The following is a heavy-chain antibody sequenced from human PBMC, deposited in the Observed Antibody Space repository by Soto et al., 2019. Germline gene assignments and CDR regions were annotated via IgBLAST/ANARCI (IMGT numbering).Heavy chain of an antibody. D-gene: IGHD2-8*02. CDR1: GFTFSDYY. CDR2: ISISSSYT. Sequence: GGSLRLSCAASGFTFSDYYMSWIRQSPCNGLELVSCISISSSYTTYADSVKGRFTISRDNAKNSLYLQMNGLRAEDTAVYYCARGGVVRYRYHGMDVWGQGTTVTVSS. J-gene: IGHJ6*02. V-gene: IGHV3-11*06. CDR3: ARGGVVRYRYHGMDV.